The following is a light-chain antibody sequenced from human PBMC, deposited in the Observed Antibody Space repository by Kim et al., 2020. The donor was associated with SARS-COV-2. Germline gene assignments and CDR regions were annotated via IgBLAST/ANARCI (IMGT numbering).Light chain of an antibody. V-gene: IGKV1-5*03. CDR2: KAS. J-gene: IGKJ4*01. CDR1: QSISDW. Sequence: SRGDRVPIACRASQSISDWLAGYQQKPGRAPKLLIYKASRLDSGVPSRFSGSGSETEFSLTISSLQPDDLATYYCQQYRTYPPPTFGGGTKVDIK. CDR3: QQYRTYPPPT.